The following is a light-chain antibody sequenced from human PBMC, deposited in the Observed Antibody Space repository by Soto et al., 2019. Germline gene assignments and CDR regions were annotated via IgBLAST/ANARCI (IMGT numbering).Light chain of an antibody. J-gene: IGKJ4*01. CDR2: GAS. CDR1: QSVSSSY. V-gene: IGKV3-20*01. Sequence: EIVLTQSPGTLSLSPGERATLSCRASQSVSSSYLAWYQQKPGQAPRLLIYGASSRATGIPARFSGSGSGTDFTLTISRLWPPAVAVYYCQQYGTSLPLTSGGETQVAIK. CDR3: QQYGTSLPLT.